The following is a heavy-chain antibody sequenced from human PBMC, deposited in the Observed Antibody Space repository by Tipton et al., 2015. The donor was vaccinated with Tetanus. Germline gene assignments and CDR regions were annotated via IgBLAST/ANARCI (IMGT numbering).Heavy chain of an antibody. CDR3: ARQEPPRRFYYDSSGSPG. Sequence: TLSLTCTVSGGSISSDGAYWSWIRQPPGKGLEWIGHIFYTGSSHYNPSFESRVTISVDTSKNQFSLNLNSVTAADTAVYFCARQEPPRRFYYDSSGSPGWGQGILVTVSS. J-gene: IGHJ4*02. CDR1: GGSISSDGAY. CDR2: IFYTGSS. V-gene: IGHV4-39*01. D-gene: IGHD3-22*01.